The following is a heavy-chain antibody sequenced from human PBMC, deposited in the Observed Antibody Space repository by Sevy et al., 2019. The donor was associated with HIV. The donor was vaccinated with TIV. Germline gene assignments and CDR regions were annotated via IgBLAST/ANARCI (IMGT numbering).Heavy chain of an antibody. Sequence: GESLKISCKGSGYYFSSYWIGWVRQMPGKGLEWIGIIYPGDSDTRYSPSFQGQVTISADKSIRTAYLQWSSLKASDTAMYYCARRNYGDYEGWYFDLWGRRTLVTVSS. CDR3: ARRNYGDYEGWYFDL. CDR2: IYPGDSDT. J-gene: IGHJ2*01. D-gene: IGHD4-17*01. V-gene: IGHV5-51*01. CDR1: GYYFSSYW.